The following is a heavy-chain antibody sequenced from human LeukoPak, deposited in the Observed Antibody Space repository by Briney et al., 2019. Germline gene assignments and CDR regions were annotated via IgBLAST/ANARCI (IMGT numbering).Heavy chain of an antibody. CDR3: TREGGVGS. D-gene: IGHD3-16*01. V-gene: IGHV3-21*01. CDR1: GFSFSLYS. Sequence: GGSLRLSCVASGFSFSLYSMNWVRQAPGKGLERVSTISGDSSGNYIDYADSVKGRFTISRDNAKNSVFLQMNGLRDDDTAVYYCTREGGVGSWGQGTLVSVSS. CDR2: ISGDSSGNYI. J-gene: IGHJ5*01.